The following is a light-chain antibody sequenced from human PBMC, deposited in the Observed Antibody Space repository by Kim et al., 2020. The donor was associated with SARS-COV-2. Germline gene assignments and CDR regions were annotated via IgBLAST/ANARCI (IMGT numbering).Light chain of an antibody. CDR2: GAS. V-gene: IGKV3-20*01. CDR3: QQYGSSPLT. CDR1: QSVSSSY. J-gene: IGKJ4*01. Sequence: EIVLTQSPGTLSLSPGERATLSCRASQSVSSSYLAWYQQKPGQAPRLLFYGASSRATGIPDRFSGSESGTDFTLTISRLEPEDFAVYYCQQYGSSPLTFGGGTKVDIK.